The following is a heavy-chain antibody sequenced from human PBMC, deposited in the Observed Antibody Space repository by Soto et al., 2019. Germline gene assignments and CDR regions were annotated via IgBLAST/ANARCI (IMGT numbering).Heavy chain of an antibody. CDR1: GGSISRSLSY. J-gene: IGHJ4*02. CDR2: IYYSGTT. V-gene: IGHV4-39*01. CDR3: AFHVSRPGDYLFVY. Sequence: PSETLSLTCSVSGGSISRSLSYWGWIRQPPGKGLEWIGSIYYSGTTYYKPSLESRVTISLDTSKNQFSLKLTSVTAADTAVYYCAFHVSRPGDYLFVYWGQGTLVTVS. D-gene: IGHD4-17*01.